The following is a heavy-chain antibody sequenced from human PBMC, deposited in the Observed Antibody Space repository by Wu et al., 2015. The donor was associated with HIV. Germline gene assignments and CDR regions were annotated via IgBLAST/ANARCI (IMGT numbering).Heavy chain of an antibody. D-gene: IGHD6-6*01. V-gene: IGHV1-2*02. Sequence: QVQLVQSGAEVKKPGASVKVSCKASGYTFTGYYMHWVRQAPGQGLEWMGWINPNSGGTNYAQKFQGRVTMTRDTSISTAYMELSRLRSDDTAVYYCARDGTTRIAARLDLPGDDYWGQGTLAPSPQ. CDR3: ARDGTTRIAARLDLPGDDY. CDR2: INPNSGGT. CDR1: GYTFTGYY. J-gene: IGHJ4*02.